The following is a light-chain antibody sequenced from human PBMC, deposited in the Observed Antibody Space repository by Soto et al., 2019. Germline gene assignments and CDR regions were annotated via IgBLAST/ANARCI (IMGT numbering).Light chain of an antibody. V-gene: IGKV1-5*01. CDR3: LQYASYST. CDR1: QTISTW. CDR2: GAS. J-gene: IGKJ5*01. Sequence: IQMTQSPSTLSASIGDRVTITCRASQTISTWLAWYQQKPGKAPNLLMYGASTLRSGVPSRFSGSGSGTEFTLTISSLQPDDFATYFCLQYASYSTFGQGTRLEF.